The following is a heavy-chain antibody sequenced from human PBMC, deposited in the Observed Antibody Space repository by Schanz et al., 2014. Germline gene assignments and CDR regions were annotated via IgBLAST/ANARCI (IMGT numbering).Heavy chain of an antibody. CDR1: GYVFTAYY. CDR3: ARDVGRPGHFWYFDL. D-gene: IGHD1-1*01. CDR2: TNPNGGA. J-gene: IGHJ2*01. Sequence: QVQLVQSEGEVKKPGASVQVSCKASGYVFTAYYMHWVRQAPGQGLEWMGVTNPNGGAEFAQKFQGRISMTRDTSTTTFYMELSSLTSDDTAVYFCARDVGRPGHFWYFDLWGRGTLVTVSS. V-gene: IGHV1-2*02.